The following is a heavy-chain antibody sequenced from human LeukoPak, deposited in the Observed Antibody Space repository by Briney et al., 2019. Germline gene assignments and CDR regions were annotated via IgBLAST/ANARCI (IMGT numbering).Heavy chain of an antibody. CDR2: INPNSGGT. J-gene: IGHJ6*03. Sequence: ASVKVSCKASGYTFTGYYMHWVRQAPGQGLEWMGWINPNSGGTNYAQKFQGRVTMTRDTSISTAYMELSRLRSDDTAVYYCARDGQYCSSTSCYRFPGNYYYMDVWGKGTTVTVSS. CDR1: GYTFTGYY. V-gene: IGHV1-2*02. CDR3: ARDGQYCSSTSCYRFPGNYYYMDV. D-gene: IGHD2-2*01.